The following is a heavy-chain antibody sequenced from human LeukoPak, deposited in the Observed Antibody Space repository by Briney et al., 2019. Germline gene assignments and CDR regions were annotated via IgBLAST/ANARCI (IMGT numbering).Heavy chain of an antibody. D-gene: IGHD6-13*01. CDR1: GFTFSSYG. V-gene: IGHV3-30*02. J-gene: IGHJ4*02. Sequence: PGGSLRLSCAASGFTFSSYGMHWVRQAPGKGVEWVAFIRDYGSNKYYADSVNGRFTISRDNSKNTLYLQMNSLRAEDTAVYYYAKAPYDSSSWLFDYWGQGTLVTVSS. CDR2: IRDYGSNK. CDR3: AKAPYDSSSWLFDY.